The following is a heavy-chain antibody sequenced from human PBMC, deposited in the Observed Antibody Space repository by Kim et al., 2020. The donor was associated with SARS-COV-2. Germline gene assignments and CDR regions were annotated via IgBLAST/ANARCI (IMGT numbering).Heavy chain of an antibody. CDR2: INQGGSDK. CDR1: GFTFTTYW. D-gene: IGHD3-10*01. Sequence: GGSLRLSCAASGFTFTTYWMTWVRQAPGKGLQWVASINQGGSDKYYVDSVKGRFTISRDNARNSLYLQMNSLRAEDTAVYFCARSTLPDYWGQGTLVTVSS. J-gene: IGHJ4*02. CDR3: ARSTLPDY. V-gene: IGHV3-7*03.